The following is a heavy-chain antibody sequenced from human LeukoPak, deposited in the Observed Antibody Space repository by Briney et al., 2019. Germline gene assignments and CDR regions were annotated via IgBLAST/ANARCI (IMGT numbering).Heavy chain of an antibody. CDR1: GFTFDDYA. CDR3: AKGVVMATIVNDAFDI. CDR2: ISWNSGSI. J-gene: IGHJ3*02. V-gene: IGHV3-9*01. Sequence: PGGSLRLSCAASGFTFDDYAMHWVRQAPGKGLEWVSGISWNSGSIGYADSVKGRFTISRDNAKNSLYLQMNRLRAEDTALYYCAKGVVMATIVNDAFDIWGQGTMVTVSS. D-gene: IGHD5-24*01.